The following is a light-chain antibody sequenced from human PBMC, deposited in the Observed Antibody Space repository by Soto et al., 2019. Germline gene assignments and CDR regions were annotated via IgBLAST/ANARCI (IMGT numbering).Light chain of an antibody. V-gene: IGKV3-20*01. CDR3: QPYGSSRT. J-gene: IGKJ1*01. CDR2: GAS. Sequence: EIVVTQAPGTLSLSPGERATLSCRASQSVTSGYLAWYQQKGGQAPRLLLYGASNRAPGIPDRFSGSGSGTDLTLTISRLEPEDFAVYYCQPYGSSRTLGLGTKVEIK. CDR1: QSVTSGY.